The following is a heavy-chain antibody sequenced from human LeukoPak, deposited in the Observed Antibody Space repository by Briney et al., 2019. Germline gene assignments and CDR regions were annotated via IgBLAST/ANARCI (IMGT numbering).Heavy chain of an antibody. J-gene: IGHJ4*02. V-gene: IGHV3-53*01. Sequence: PGGSLRLSCAASGFTVSSNYMSWVRQAPGKGLEWVSVIYSGGSTYYADSVKGRFTISRDNSKNTLYLQMNSLRAEVTAVYYCARDRIAAAGDYFDYWGQGTLVTVSS. D-gene: IGHD6-13*01. CDR1: GFTVSSNY. CDR3: ARDRIAAAGDYFDY. CDR2: IYSGGST.